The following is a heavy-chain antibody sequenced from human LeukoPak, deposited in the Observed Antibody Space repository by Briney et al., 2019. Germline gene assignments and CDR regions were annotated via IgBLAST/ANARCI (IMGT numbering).Heavy chain of an antibody. CDR3: AREGRLAGADY. CDR1: GFTFSNYW. D-gene: IGHD6-13*01. J-gene: IGHJ4*02. Sequence: GGSLRLSCAASGFTFSNYWMSWVRQAPGKGLEWVANIKPDGSEKYYVDSVKGRFTISRDNARKSVYLQLNSVRAEDTAVYYCAREGRLAGADYWGQGTLVTVSS. CDR2: IKPDGSEK. V-gene: IGHV3-7*01.